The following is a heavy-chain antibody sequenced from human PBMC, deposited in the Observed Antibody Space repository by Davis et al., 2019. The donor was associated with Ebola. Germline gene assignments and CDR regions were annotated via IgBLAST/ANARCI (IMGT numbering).Heavy chain of an antibody. CDR1: GFTFSRYS. CDR2: INSDGSST. V-gene: IGHV3-74*01. D-gene: IGHD1-26*01. Sequence: GESLKISCAASGFTFSRYSMNWVRQAPGKGLVWVSRINSDGSSTSYADSVKGRFTISRDNAKNTLYLQMNSLRAEDTAVYYCARGGSYLDYWGQGTLVTVSS. CDR3: ARGGSYLDY. J-gene: IGHJ4*02.